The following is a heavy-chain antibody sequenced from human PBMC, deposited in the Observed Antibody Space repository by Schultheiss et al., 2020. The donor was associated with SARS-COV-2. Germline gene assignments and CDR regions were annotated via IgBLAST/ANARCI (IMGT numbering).Heavy chain of an antibody. J-gene: IGHJ6*03. CDR1: GGSISSYY. D-gene: IGHD6-6*01. V-gene: IGHV4-4*08. CDR3: ASSRPYTAARLYYYYYYMDV. CDR2: IYTSGST. Sequence: SQTLSLTCTVSGGSISSYYWSWIRQPPGKGLEWIGSIYTSGSTNYNPSLKSRVTISVDTSKNQFSLKLSSVTAADTAVYYCASSRPYTAARLYYYYYYMDVWGKGTTVTVSS.